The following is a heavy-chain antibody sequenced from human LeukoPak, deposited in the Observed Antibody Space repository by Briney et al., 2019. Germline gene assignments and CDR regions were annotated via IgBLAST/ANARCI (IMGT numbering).Heavy chain of an antibody. CDR3: AADGDSSGYYFDY. CDR1: GFTFTSSA. D-gene: IGHD3-22*01. J-gene: IGHJ4*02. V-gene: IGHV1-58*01. CDR2: IVVGSGNT. Sequence: GAPVKVSCKASGFTFTSSAVQWVRQARGQRLEWIGWIVVGSGNTNYAQKFQERVTITRDMSTSTAYMGLSSLRSEDTAVYYCAADGDSSGYYFDYWGQGTLVSVSS.